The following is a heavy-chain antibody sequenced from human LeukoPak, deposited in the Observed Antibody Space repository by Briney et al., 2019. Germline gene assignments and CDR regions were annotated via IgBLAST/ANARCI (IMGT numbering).Heavy chain of an antibody. V-gene: IGHV1-24*01. Sequence: ASVKVSCKVSGYTLTELSMHWVRQAPGKGLEWMGGFDPEDGETIYAQKFQGRVTMTEDTSTDTAYMELSGLRSEDTAVYYCATEGTYYYDSSGYHFDYWGQGTLVTVSS. D-gene: IGHD3-22*01. CDR1: GYTLTELS. J-gene: IGHJ4*02. CDR2: FDPEDGET. CDR3: ATEGTYYYDSSGYHFDY.